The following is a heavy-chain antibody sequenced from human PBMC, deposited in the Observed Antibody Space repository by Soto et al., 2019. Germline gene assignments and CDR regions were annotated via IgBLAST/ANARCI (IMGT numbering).Heavy chain of an antibody. Sequence: PSQTLSLTCAISGDSVSSKTAAWNWIRQSPSRGLEWLGRTYFRSRWYNDYAISVKSRITINPDTSKNQFSLLLNSVTPEDTAVYFCSRRDDCSNGVCWMNYYDSWGLGILVTVSS. CDR1: GDSVSSKTAA. D-gene: IGHD2-8*01. CDR3: SRRDDCSNGVCWMNYYDS. J-gene: IGHJ4*02. CDR2: TYFRSRWYN. V-gene: IGHV6-1*01.